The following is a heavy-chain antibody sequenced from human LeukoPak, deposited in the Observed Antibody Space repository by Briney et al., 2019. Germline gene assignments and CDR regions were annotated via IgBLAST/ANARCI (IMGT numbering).Heavy chain of an antibody. CDR1: GFTFSSYA. V-gene: IGHV3-23*01. CDR3: ARALGYYSDSRYYFDS. CDR2: ISGSGGST. D-gene: IGHD3-22*01. J-gene: IGHJ4*02. Sequence: GGSLRLSCAASGFTFSSYAMSWVRQAPGKGLEWVSAISGSGGSTYYADSVKGRFSISRDNAKNSLYLQMNSLRDEDTAVYYCARALGYYSDSRYYFDSWGQGTLVTVSS.